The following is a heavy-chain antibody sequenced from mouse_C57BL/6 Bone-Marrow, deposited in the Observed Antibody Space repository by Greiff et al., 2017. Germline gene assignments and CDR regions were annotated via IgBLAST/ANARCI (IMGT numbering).Heavy chain of an antibody. CDR3: TYGNYVYFDY. V-gene: IGHV14-4*01. CDR1: GFNIKDDY. Sequence: DVKLVESGAELVRPGASVKLSCTASGFNIKDDYMHWVKQRPEQGLEWIGWIDPENGDTEYASKFQGKATITAATSSNTAYLQLSSLTSEDTAVYYCTYGNYVYFDYWGQGTTLTVSS. D-gene: IGHD2-1*01. J-gene: IGHJ2*01. CDR2: IDPENGDT.